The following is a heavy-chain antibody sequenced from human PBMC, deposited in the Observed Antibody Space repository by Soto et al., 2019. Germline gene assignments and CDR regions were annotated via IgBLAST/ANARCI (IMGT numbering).Heavy chain of an antibody. V-gene: IGHV3-9*01. J-gene: IGHJ4*02. D-gene: IGHD4-17*01. CDR3: ARTTWGYGEPLDS. CDR2: ISWNSDNT. Sequence: EVHLVESGGGVAQPGGSLRLSCATSGFTFDDYAMHWVRQAPGKGLEWVSGISWNSDNTGYADSVKGRFTISRDNDKGSLFLQMNSLRSEDTAFYFCARTTWGYGEPLDSWGQGTLVTVSS. CDR1: GFTFDDYA.